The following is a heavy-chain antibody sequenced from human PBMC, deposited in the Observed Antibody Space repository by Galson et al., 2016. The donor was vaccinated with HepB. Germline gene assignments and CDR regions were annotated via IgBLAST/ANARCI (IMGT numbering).Heavy chain of an antibody. J-gene: IGHJ2*01. CDR1: GFTFDNYT. Sequence: SLRLSCAASGFTFDNYTMNWLRQAPGKGLEWVSSVSHSSTYVYYADSVEGRFTISRDNAKNSLYLEMNSLRVEDTAVFYCARSLGWYFDVWGRGTLVTVS. V-gene: IGHV3-21*01. CDR3: ARSLGWYFDV. CDR2: VSHSSTYV. D-gene: IGHD6-6*01.